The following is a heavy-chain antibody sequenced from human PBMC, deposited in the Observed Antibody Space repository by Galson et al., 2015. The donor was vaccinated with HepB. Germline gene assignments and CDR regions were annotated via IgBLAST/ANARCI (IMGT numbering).Heavy chain of an antibody. CDR1: GFTFSSYG. J-gene: IGHJ5*02. Sequence: SLRLSCAASGFTFSSYGMHWVRQAPGKGLEWVAVISYDGSNKYYADSVKGRFTTSRDNSKNTLYLQMNSLRAEDTAVYYCAKDHRLRIGDWFDPWGQGTLVTVSS. D-gene: IGHD5-12*01. CDR3: AKDHRLRIGDWFDP. V-gene: IGHV3-30*18. CDR2: ISYDGSNK.